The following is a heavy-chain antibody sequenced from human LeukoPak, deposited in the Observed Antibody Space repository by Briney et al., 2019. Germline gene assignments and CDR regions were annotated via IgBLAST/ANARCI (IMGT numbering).Heavy chain of an antibody. CDR2: IRYDGSNK. CDR1: GFTFSSYG. Sequence: GGSLRLSCAASGFTFSSYGMHWVRQAPGKGLEWVAFIRYDGSNKYYADSVKGQFTISRDNSKNTLYLQMNSLRAEDTAVYYCAKDGVLWFGESSYFDYWGQGTLVTVSS. D-gene: IGHD3-10*01. CDR3: AKDGVLWFGESSYFDY. V-gene: IGHV3-30*02. J-gene: IGHJ4*02.